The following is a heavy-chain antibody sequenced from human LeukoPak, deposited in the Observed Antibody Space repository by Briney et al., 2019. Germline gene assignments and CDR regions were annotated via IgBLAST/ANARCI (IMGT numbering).Heavy chain of an antibody. CDR1: GFTFDDYG. D-gene: IGHD3-10*02. J-gene: IGHJ6*04. Sequence: GGSLRLSCAASGFTFDDYGMSWVRQAPGKGLEWVANIKQDGSEKYYVDSVEGRFTISRDNAKNSLYLQMNSLRAEDTAVYYCAELGITMIGGVWGKGTTVTISS. CDR3: AELGITMIGGV. V-gene: IGHV3-7*01. CDR2: IKQDGSEK.